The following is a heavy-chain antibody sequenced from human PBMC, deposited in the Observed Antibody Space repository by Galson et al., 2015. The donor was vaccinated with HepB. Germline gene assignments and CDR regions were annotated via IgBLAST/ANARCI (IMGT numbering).Heavy chain of an antibody. V-gene: IGHV2-5*02. CDR1: GFSLSTSGVS. Sequence: PALVKPTQTLTLTCTFSGFSLSTSGVSVGWIRQPPGKALEWLALIYWDDDKRYSPSLKSRLTITKDTSKNQVVLTMTNMDPVDTATYYCAHSHITFIRGPTFDYWGQGTLVTVSS. CDR3: AHSHITFIRGPTFDY. J-gene: IGHJ4*02. CDR2: IYWDDDK. D-gene: IGHD3-10*01.